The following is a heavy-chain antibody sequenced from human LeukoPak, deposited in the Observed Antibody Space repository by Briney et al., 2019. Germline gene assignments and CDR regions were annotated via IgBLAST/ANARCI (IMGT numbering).Heavy chain of an antibody. V-gene: IGHV3-21*01. CDR2: ISSGSGYI. CDR3: ARVVVSSGSLDY. D-gene: IGHD3-10*01. Sequence: GGSLRLSCAASGFTFSSYTMNWVRQAPGKGLEWVSSISSGSGYIYYAESVKGRFTISRDNARNSLYLQMNSLRAEDTAVYYCARVVVSSGSLDYWGQGTLVTVTS. CDR1: GFTFSSYT. J-gene: IGHJ4*02.